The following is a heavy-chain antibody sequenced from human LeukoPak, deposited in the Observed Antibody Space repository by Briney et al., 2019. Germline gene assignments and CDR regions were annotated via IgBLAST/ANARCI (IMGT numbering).Heavy chain of an antibody. CDR3: ARGAPLKCDDYNCYLFYFDY. V-gene: IGHV1-2*02. CDR2: IHTDSGGT. CDR1: GYTFSDYY. D-gene: IGHD1-20*01. J-gene: IGHJ4*02. Sequence: GASVKVSCKASGYTFSDYYIHWVRQAPGQGLKWMGWIHTDSGGTKYAQQFQDRVTMTRETSISTAYMELNSLRSDDMAVYYCARGAPLKCDDYNCYLFYFDYWAQGTLVTVSS.